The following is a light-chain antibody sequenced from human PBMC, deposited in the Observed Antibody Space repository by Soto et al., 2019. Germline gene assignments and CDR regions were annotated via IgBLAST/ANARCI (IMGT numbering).Light chain of an antibody. J-gene: IGKJ1*01. CDR2: GAS. CDR3: QQYNNWSPWT. Sequence: EIVMTQSPATLSVSPGERATLSCRASQSVSSNLAWYQQKPGQAPRLLIYGASTRATGIPASFSGSGSGTEFPLTISSLQSEDFAVYYCQQYNNWSPWTFGQGTKVEIK. CDR1: QSVSSN. V-gene: IGKV3-15*01.